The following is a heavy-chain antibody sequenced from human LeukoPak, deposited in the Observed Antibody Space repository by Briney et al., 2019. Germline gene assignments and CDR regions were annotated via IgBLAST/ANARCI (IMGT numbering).Heavy chain of an antibody. CDR1: GFNFKNAW. Sequence: GGSLRLSCAASGFNFKNAWMSWVRQAPGKGLEWVGRIKSKVDGGTTDFAAPVKGRFTISRDDSKNTQFLQMNGLKTEDTAIYYCASISASILGESFDYWGQGALVIVSS. CDR2: IKSKVDGGTT. J-gene: IGHJ4*02. D-gene: IGHD2-8*02. V-gene: IGHV3-15*01. CDR3: ASISASILGESFDY.